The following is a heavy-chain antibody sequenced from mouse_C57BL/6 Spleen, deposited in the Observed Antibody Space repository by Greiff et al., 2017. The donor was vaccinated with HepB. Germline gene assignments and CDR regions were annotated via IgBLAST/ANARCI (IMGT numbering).Heavy chain of an antibody. CDR3: ARWSYYDYDDEYYFDY. J-gene: IGHJ2*01. CDR2: ISYSGST. CDR1: GYSITSDY. V-gene: IGHV3-8*01. Sequence: EVKLMESGPGLAKPSQTLSLTCSVTGYSITSDYWNWIRKFPGNKLEYMGYISYSGSTYYNPSLKSRISITRDTSKNQYYLQLNSVTTEDTATYYCARWSYYDYDDEYYFDYWGQGTTLTVSS. D-gene: IGHD2-4*01.